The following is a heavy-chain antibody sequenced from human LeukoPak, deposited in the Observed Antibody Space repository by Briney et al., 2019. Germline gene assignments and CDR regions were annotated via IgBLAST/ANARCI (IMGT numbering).Heavy chain of an antibody. CDR2: ISGSGGST. CDR3: AKDRTHDYGDYAPFDY. D-gene: IGHD4-17*01. Sequence: GALRLSCAASGFTFSSYAMSWVRQAPGKGLEWVSAISGSGGSTYYADSVKGRFTISRDNSKNTLYLQMNSLRAEDTAVYYCAKDRTHDYGDYAPFDYWGQGTLVTVSS. CDR1: GFTFSSYA. V-gene: IGHV3-23*01. J-gene: IGHJ4*02.